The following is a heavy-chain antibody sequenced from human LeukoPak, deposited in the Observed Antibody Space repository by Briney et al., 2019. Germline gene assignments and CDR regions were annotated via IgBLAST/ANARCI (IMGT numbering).Heavy chain of an antibody. J-gene: IGHJ4*02. CDR2: VSNRDGRA. CDR3: ASGMSLAGDGPFDF. CDR1: GFTFSSYG. Sequence: GGSLRLSCAASGFTFSSYGMDWVRQAAGKGLEWVSGVSNRDGRAYYADSVKGRFTVSRDNSKNTLHLQMNSLRAEDAALYYCASGMSLAGDGPFDFWGQGTLVTVSS. V-gene: IGHV3-23*01. D-gene: IGHD6-19*01.